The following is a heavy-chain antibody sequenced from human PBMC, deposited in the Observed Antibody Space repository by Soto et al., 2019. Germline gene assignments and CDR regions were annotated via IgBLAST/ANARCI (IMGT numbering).Heavy chain of an antibody. D-gene: IGHD6-13*01. CDR3: ARAETSGIHYFDY. V-gene: IGHV4-59*02. CDR2: VYYSGST. Sequence: SETLSLTCTVTGDSVNNYYWSWMRQPPGKGLECMGYVYYSGSTNYNPSLKSRVTISVDXXXXXIXLXLXXXTAAXTAVYYCARAETSGIHYFDYWGQGSLVTVSS. CDR1: GDSVNNYY. J-gene: IGHJ4*02.